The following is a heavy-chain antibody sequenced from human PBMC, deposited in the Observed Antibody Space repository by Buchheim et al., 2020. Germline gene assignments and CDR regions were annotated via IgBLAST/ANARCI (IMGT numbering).Heavy chain of an antibody. CDR2: ISNDGSDK. D-gene: IGHD6-19*01. CDR1: GFTFSIYG. V-gene: IGHV3-30*18. J-gene: IGHJ4*02. CDR3: AKSHSSDWYSFDY. Sequence: QVQLVESRGGVVQPGGSLRLSCAASGFTFSIYGMDWVRQAPGKGLEWVAVISNDGSDKYYADSVKGRFTISRDNSKNTLSLQMNSLRAEDTAVYYCAKSHSSDWYSFDYWGQGTL.